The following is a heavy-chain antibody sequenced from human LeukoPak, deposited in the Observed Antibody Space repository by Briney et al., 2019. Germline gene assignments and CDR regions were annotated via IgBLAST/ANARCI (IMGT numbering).Heavy chain of an antibody. D-gene: IGHD4-17*01. V-gene: IGHV1-2*02. CDR1: GYTFTGYY. CDR3: VRDRDGDQSFDY. CDR2: INPNSGGT. J-gene: IGHJ4*01. Sequence: ASVKVSCKASGYTFTGYYMHWVRQAPGQGLEWMGWINPNSGGTNYAQKFQGRVTMTRDTSISTAYMELSRLRSDDTAVYYCVRDRDGDQSFDYWGHGTLVTVSS.